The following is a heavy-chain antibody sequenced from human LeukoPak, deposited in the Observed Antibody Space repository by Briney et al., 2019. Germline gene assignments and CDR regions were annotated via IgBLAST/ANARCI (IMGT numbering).Heavy chain of an antibody. CDR3: TRMAQYVWGSYRYPNFDY. V-gene: IGHV1-2*02. CDR1: GYTFTGYY. CDR2: INPNSGGT. J-gene: IGHJ4*02. D-gene: IGHD3-16*02. Sequence: ASVKVSCKASGYTFTGYYMHWVRQAPGQGLEWMGWINPNSGGTNYAQKFQGRVTMTRDTSISTAYMELSRLRSDDTAVYYCTRMAQYVWGSYRYPNFDYWGQGTLVTVSS.